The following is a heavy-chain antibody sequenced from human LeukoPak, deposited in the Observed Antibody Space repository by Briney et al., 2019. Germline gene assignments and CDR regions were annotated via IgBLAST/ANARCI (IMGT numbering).Heavy chain of an antibody. Sequence: ASVKVSCKASGYTFTSYDINWVRRATGQGLEWMGWMNPNSGNTGYAQKFQGGVTITRNTSISTAYMELSSLRSEDTAVYYCARKNAIAEYSSGWYEPYYYYMDVWGKGTTVTVSS. CDR2: MNPNSGNT. J-gene: IGHJ6*03. CDR3: ARKNAIAEYSSGWYEPYYYYMDV. D-gene: IGHD6-19*01. CDR1: GYTFTSYD. V-gene: IGHV1-8*03.